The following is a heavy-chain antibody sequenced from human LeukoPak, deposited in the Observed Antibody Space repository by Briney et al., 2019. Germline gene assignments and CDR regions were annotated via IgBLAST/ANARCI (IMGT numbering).Heavy chain of an antibody. D-gene: IGHD1-1*01. V-gene: IGHV4-59*08. CDR2: IYYSGST. CDR1: GGSISSYY. Sequence: SETLSLTCTVSGGSISSYYWSWIRQPPGKGLEWIGYIYYSGSTNYNPSLKSRVTISVDTSKTQFSLKLSSVTAADTAVYYCARRTKKTYYYGMDVWGQGTTVTASS. J-gene: IGHJ6*02. CDR3: ARRTKKTYYYGMDV.